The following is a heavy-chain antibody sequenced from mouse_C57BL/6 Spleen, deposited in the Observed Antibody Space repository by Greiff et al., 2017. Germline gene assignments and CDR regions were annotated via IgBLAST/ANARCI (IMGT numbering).Heavy chain of an antibody. CDR3: ARIPYSKLAWVAY. J-gene: IGHJ3*01. D-gene: IGHD2-5*01. V-gene: IGHV1-22*01. CDR1: GYTFTDYN. CDR2: INPNNGGT. Sequence: VQLQQSGPELVKPGASVKMSCKASGYTFTDYNMPWVKQSHGKSLEWIGYINPNNGGTSYNQKFKGKATLTVNKSSSTAYMELRSLTSEDSAVYYCARIPYSKLAWVAYWGQGTLVTVAA.